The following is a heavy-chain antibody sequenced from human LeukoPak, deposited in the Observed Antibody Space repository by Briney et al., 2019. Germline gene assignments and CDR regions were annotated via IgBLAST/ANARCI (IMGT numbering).Heavy chain of an antibody. D-gene: IGHD6-19*01. CDR1: GFTFSSYS. V-gene: IGHV3-21*01. CDR2: ISSSSSYI. J-gene: IGHJ4*02. CDR3: ARGAYSSGWAYFDH. Sequence: GGSLRLSCAASGFTFSSYSMNWVRQAPGEGLEWVSSISSSSSYIYYADSVKGRFTISRDNAKNSLYLHMDSLRAEDTAVYYCARGAYSSGWAYFDHWGQGTLVTVSS.